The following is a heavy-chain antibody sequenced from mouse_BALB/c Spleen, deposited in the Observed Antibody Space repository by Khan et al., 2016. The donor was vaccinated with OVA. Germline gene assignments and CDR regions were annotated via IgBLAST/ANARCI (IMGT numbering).Heavy chain of an antibody. J-gene: IGHJ3*01. Sequence: EVNVVESGGDLVKPGGSLKLSCAASGFTFSTYGMSWVRQAPDKRLEWVATVSTGGSYTYYPESVKGRFTISRDNAKNTLYLQMSGLRSEDTAMFYCTRLAYYYDSEGFAYWGQGTLVTVSA. CDR2: VSTGGSYT. CDR3: TRLAYYYDSEGFAY. D-gene: IGHD1-1*01. V-gene: IGHV5-6*01. CDR1: GFTFSTYG.